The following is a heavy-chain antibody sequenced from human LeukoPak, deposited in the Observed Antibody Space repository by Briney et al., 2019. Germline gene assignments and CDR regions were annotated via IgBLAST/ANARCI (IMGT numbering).Heavy chain of an antibody. CDR3: ARELSDFWTGQGNYFDY. CDR2: IYYSGST. Sequence: PSETLSLTCTVSGGSISSGDYYWRWIRRPPGEGLEWIGYIYYSGSTYYNPSLKSRVTISVDTSKNQFSLKLSSVTAADTAVYYCARELSDFWTGQGNYFDYWGQGTLVTVSS. V-gene: IGHV4-30-4*08. CDR1: GGSISSGDYY. D-gene: IGHD3-3*01. J-gene: IGHJ4*02.